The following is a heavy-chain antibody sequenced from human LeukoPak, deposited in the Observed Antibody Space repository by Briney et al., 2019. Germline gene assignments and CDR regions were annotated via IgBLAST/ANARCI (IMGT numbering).Heavy chain of an antibody. V-gene: IGHV3-23*01. CDR2: IRGTGDRA. Sequence: GGSLRLSCAASGFTFSNYAMSWVRQAPGKGLEWVAVIRGTGDRAHYADSVKGRFTISRDNAKNSLYLQMNSLRAEDTAVYYCARGHIVVVPAAILPGMDVWGQGTTVTVSS. CDR1: GFTFSNYA. CDR3: ARGHIVVVPAAILPGMDV. J-gene: IGHJ6*02. D-gene: IGHD2-2*02.